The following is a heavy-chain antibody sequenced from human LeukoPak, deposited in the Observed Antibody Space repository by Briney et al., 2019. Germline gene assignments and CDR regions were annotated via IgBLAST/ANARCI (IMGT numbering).Heavy chain of an antibody. D-gene: IGHD3-3*01. CDR3: TTGRTLEWFRDY. V-gene: IGHV3-15*01. CDR1: GFTFRNYE. Sequence: GGSLRLSCAASGFTFRNYEMNWVRQAPGKGLEWVGHIKSKTDGGTTDYAAPVKGRFTISRDDSKNTLYLHMNSLKTEDTAVYYCTTGRTLEWFRDYWGQGTLVTVSS. J-gene: IGHJ4*02. CDR2: IKSKTDGGTT.